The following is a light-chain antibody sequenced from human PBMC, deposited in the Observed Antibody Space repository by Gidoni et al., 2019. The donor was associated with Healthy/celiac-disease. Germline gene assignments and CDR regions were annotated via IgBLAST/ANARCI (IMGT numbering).Light chain of an antibody. CDR1: QGISSY. Sequence: DIQLTPSPSFLSASVGDRVTITCRASQGISSYLAWYQQQPGKAPKLLIYAASTLQSGVPSRFSDSGSGTEFTLTISSLQPEDLATYYWQQRNSYPPLTFGGGTKVEIK. J-gene: IGKJ4*01. V-gene: IGKV1-9*01. CDR2: AAS. CDR3: QQRNSYPPLT.